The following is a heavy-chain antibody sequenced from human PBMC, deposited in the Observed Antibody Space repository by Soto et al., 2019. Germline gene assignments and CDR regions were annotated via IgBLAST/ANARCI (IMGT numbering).Heavy chain of an antibody. CDR1: GYSFTSYW. V-gene: IGHV5-10-1*01. J-gene: IGHJ3*02. CDR3: ARLEYWGGDCYRGRRAFDI. D-gene: IGHD2-21*02. CDR2: IDPSDSYA. Sequence: PGESLKISCKGSGYSFTSYWISWVRQMPGKGLEWMGRIDPSDSYANYSPSFQGHVTISADKSISTAYLQWSSLKASDTAMYYCARLEYWGGDCYRGRRAFDIWGQGTMVTVSS.